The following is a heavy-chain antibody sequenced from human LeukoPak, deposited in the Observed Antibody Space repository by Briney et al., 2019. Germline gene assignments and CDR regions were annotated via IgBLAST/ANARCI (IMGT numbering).Heavy chain of an antibody. D-gene: IGHD6-13*01. V-gene: IGHV1-24*01. CDR2: FDPEDGET. CDR3: ATGYGYSSSWYSYQGLLAFDI. CDR1: GYTLTELS. J-gene: IGHJ3*02. Sequence: ASVKVSCKVSGYTLTELSMHWVRQAPGKGLGWMGGFDPEDGETIYAQKFQGRVTMTEDTSTDTAYMELSSLRSEDTAVYYCATGYGYSSSWYSYQGLLAFDIWGQGTMVTVSS.